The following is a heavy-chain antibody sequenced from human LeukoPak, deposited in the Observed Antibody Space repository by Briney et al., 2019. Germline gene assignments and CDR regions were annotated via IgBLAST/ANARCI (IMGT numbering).Heavy chain of an antibody. J-gene: IGHJ3*02. CDR1: GGSISSGGYY. V-gene: IGHV4-30-2*01. D-gene: IGHD6-19*01. CDR2: IYHSGST. Sequence: KTSQTLSLTCTVSGGSISSGGYYWSWIRQPPGKGLEWIGYIYHSGSTYYNPSLKSRVTISVDRSKNQFSLKLSSVTAADTAVYYCARVSGIAVAGTTPGAFDIWGQGTMVTVSS. CDR3: ARVSGIAVAGTTPGAFDI.